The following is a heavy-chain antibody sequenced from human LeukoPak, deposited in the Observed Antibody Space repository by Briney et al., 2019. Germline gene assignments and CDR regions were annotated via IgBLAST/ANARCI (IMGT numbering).Heavy chain of an antibody. CDR3: ARDRVATFYWYFDL. CDR2: IYTSGST. V-gene: IGHV4-61*02. J-gene: IGHJ2*01. CDR1: GGSISSGSYY. Sequence: KASETLSLTCTVSGGSISSGSYYWSWIRQPAGKGLEWIGRIYTSGSTNYNPSLKSRVTISVDTPKNQFSLKLSSVTAADTAVYYCARDRVATFYWYFDLWGRGTLVTVSS. D-gene: IGHD5-12*01.